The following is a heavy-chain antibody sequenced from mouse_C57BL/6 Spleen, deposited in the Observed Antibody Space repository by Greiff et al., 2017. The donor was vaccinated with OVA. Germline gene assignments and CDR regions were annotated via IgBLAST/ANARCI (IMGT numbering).Heavy chain of an antibody. D-gene: IGHD1-1*01. V-gene: IGHV6-3*01. CDR3: TEFITTVVENY. CDR1: GFTFSNYW. J-gene: IGHJ2*01. CDR2: IRLKSDNYAT. Sequence: EVKLMESGGGLVQPGGSMKLSCVASGFTFSNYWMNWVRQSPEKGLEWVAQIRLKSDNYATHYAESVKGRFTISRDDSKSSVYLQMNNLRAEDTGIYYCTEFITTVVENYWGQGTTLTVSS.